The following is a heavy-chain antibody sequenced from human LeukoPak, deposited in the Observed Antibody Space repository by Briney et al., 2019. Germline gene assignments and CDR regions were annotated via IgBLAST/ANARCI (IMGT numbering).Heavy chain of an antibody. CDR2: IYYSGST. V-gene: IGHV4-39*01. Sequence: PSETLSLTCTVSGGSFSSSSYYWGWIRQPPGQGLEWFGSIYYSGSTYYNPSFRGRFPISVDTSKNQCSLKLSSVTAADTAVYYCARRWIQLWPYFDYWGQGTLVTVSS. CDR1: GGSFSSSSYY. CDR3: ARRWIQLWPYFDY. J-gene: IGHJ4*02. D-gene: IGHD5-18*01.